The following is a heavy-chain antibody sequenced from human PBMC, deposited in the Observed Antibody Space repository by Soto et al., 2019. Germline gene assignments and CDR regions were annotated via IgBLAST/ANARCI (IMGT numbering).Heavy chain of an antibody. Sequence: SETLSLTCTVSGASIISDGYYWTWIRQHPGKGLEWLGYIHYSGGATYSPSYNPSLKSRIAISVDTSKRLFSLKLTSVSAADTRTSSHSAGRTTYTKNPQGRVTPQRDKYKRNGQMPMTTPTSEHTAVSYRAREAAGDHGDYCTYFDNRGQGTPVTLS. D-gene: IGHD1-1*01. CDR1: GASIISDGYY. CDR2: IHYSGGATYSP. CDR3: SAGRTTYTKNPQGRVTPQRDKYKRNGQMPMTTPTSEHTAVSYRAREAAGDHGDYCTYFDN. J-gene: IGHJ4*02. V-gene: IGHV4-31*03.